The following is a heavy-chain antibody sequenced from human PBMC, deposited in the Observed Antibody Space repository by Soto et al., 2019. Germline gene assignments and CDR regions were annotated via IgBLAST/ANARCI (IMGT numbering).Heavy chain of an antibody. V-gene: IGHV4-39*07. J-gene: IGHJ4*02. CDR2: IYHSGRT. Sequence: PSETLSLTCTVSGGSISSSSYYWAWIRQPPGKGLEWIGNIYHSGRTNYNPSLKSRVTISVDKSKNHFSLKLSSVTAADTAVYYCARSEATVLDNWGQGTLVTVSS. CDR3: ARSEATVLDN. D-gene: IGHD4-17*01. CDR1: GGSISSSSYY.